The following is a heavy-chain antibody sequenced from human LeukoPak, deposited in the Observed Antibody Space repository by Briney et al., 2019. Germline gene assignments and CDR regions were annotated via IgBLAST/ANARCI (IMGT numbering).Heavy chain of an antibody. Sequence: GGSLRLPCAASGFTFSSYAMHWVRQAPGKGLEWVAVISYDGSNKYYADSVKGRFTISRDNSKNTLYLQMNSLRAEDTAVYYCARPALLRSSGYYFPDAFDIWGQGTMVTVSS. CDR2: ISYDGSNK. V-gene: IGHV3-30-3*01. D-gene: IGHD3-22*01. CDR3: ARPALLRSSGYYFPDAFDI. J-gene: IGHJ3*02. CDR1: GFTFSSYA.